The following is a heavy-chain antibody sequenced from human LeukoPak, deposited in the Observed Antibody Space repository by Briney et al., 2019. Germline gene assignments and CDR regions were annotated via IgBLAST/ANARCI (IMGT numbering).Heavy chain of an antibody. Sequence: PSETLSLTCAVSGYSISSGYYWGWIRQPPGKGLEWIGSIYHSGSTYYNPSLKSRVTISVDTSKNQFSLKLSSVTAADTAVYYCARHGEPSSTSCYFDYWGQGTLVTVSS. J-gene: IGHJ4*02. D-gene: IGHD2-2*01. V-gene: IGHV4-38-2*01. CDR2: IYHSGST. CDR3: ARHGEPSSTSCYFDY. CDR1: GYSISSGYY.